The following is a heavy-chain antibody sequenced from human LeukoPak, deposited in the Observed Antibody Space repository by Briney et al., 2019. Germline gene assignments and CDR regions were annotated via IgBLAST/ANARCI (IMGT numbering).Heavy chain of an antibody. CDR1: GFTFSGFA. V-gene: IGHV3-23*01. CDR2: ISGSGDNT. D-gene: IGHD6-19*01. CDR3: AKDRGSIAVAGIDY. J-gene: IGHJ4*02. Sequence: PGGPLRLSCAASGFTFSGFAMSWVRRTPGKGLEWVSGISGSGDNTPYADSVKGRFTISRDNSKNTLYLEMNSLRAEDTAMYYCAKDRGSIAVAGIDYWGQGTLVTVSS.